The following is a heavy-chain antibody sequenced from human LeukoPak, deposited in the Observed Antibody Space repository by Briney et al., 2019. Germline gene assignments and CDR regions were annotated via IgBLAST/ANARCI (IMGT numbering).Heavy chain of an antibody. CDR3: ARKFLGSRGYYFDY. D-gene: IGHD3-10*01. V-gene: IGHV4-38-2*02. CDR2: IYHSETA. Sequence: PSETLSLTCTVSGYSISSGYYWGWIRQPPGKGLEWIGSIYHSETAYYNPSLKSRVTISVDTSQNQLSLKLNSVTAADTAVYYCARKFLGSRGYYFDYWGQGTLVTVSS. CDR1: GYSISSGYY. J-gene: IGHJ4*02.